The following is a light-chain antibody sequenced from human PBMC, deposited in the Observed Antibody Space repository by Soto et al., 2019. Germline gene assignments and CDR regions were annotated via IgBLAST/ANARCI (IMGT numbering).Light chain of an antibody. V-gene: IGKV3-20*01. Sequence: IVLTQSPGTLSLSPGERATLSCRASQGVSGNHVAWYQQKPGQSPRPLIYVASTRATGIPDRFSGSASGTDFTLTITRLEPEDSAVYYCHQYGNSPWTFGQGTTVEIK. CDR2: VAS. CDR3: HQYGNSPWT. J-gene: IGKJ1*01. CDR1: QGVSGNH.